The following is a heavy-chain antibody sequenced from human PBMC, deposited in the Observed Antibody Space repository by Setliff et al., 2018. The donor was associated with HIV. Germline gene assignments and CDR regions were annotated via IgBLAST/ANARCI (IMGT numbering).Heavy chain of an antibody. CDR3: ARSDVGWFDP. J-gene: IGHJ5*02. V-gene: IGHV6-1*01. CDR1: GGNVSSNSAA. Sequence: SQTLSLTCAISGGNVSSNSAAWNWIGQSPSRGLEWLGRTYYRSKWFNEYAMSVKSRIIIYPDTSKNHFSLQLKSVTSDDTAVYFCARSDVGWFDPWGQGTLVTVSS. CDR2: TYYRSKWFN.